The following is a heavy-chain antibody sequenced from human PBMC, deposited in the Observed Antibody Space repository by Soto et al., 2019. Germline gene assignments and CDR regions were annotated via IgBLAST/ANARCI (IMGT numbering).Heavy chain of an antibody. CDR3: ARGHEIGDPGCQY. CDR1: GGTFSIYA. CDR2: IIPIFGTA. V-gene: IGHV1-69*13. J-gene: IGHJ4*02. Sequence: ASVNVSCKASGGTFSIYAISWVLQAPGQGLEWMGGIIPIFGTANYAQKFQGRVTITADESTSTAYMELSSLRSEDTAVYYCARGHEIGDPGCQYWGQGTVVNVAS.